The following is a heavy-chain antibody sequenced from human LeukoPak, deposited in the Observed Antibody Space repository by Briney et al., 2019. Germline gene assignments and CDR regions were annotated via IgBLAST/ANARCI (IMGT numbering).Heavy chain of an antibody. V-gene: IGHV1-2*06. J-gene: IGHJ4*02. CDR2: INPNSGGT. Sequence: GASVKVSCKASGYTFTGYYMHWVRQAPGQGLEWMGRINPNSGGTNYAQKFQGRVTMTRDTSISTAYMELSRLRSDDTAVYYCARDLAIYDSSGYWGQGTLVTVSS. D-gene: IGHD3-22*01. CDR3: ARDLAIYDSSGY. CDR1: GYTFTGYY.